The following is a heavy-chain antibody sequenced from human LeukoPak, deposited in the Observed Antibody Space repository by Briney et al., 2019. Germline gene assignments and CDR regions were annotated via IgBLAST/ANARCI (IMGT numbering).Heavy chain of an antibody. Sequence: PSQTLSLXCTVSGGSISSGDYYWSWIRQPPGKGLEWIGYIYYSGITYYNPSPKSRVTISVDTSKNQFSLKLSSVTAADTAVYYCAIFPVPAAMDADYWGQGTLVTVSS. CDR1: GGSISSGDYY. V-gene: IGHV4-30-4*08. J-gene: IGHJ4*02. CDR3: AIFPVPAAMDADY. CDR2: IYYSGIT. D-gene: IGHD2-2*01.